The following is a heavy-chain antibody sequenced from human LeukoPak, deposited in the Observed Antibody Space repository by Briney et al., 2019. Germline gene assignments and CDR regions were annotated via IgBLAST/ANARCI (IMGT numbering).Heavy chain of an antibody. V-gene: IGHV3-7*01. CDR2: INSDGSAK. D-gene: IGHD1-7*01. J-gene: IGHJ4*02. CDR1: GFSFSSQW. CDR3: ADLGTSD. Sequence: GGSLRLSWAVSGFSFSSQWMTWVRQAPGTGLEWVATINSDGSAKYLVDSVKGRFTISRDNAKNLVYLQMSILRAEDTAVYYCADLGTSDCGQGTLVTVSS.